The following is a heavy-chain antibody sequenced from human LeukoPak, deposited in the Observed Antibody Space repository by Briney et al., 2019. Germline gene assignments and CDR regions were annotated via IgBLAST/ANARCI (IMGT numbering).Heavy chain of an antibody. D-gene: IGHD3-22*01. CDR3: AGHFDFDTSGYFDY. Sequence: SETVSLTCAVSGYSVVSAYYWGWIRQFPDKRLEWIGTHYHAGNPYYTPSLRSRVTISLDTSENTFSLRMSFVTAADTAVYYCAGHFDFDTSGYFDYWGQGTLVTVSS. CDR1: GYSVVSAYY. CDR2: HYHAGNP. J-gene: IGHJ4*02. V-gene: IGHV4-38-2*01.